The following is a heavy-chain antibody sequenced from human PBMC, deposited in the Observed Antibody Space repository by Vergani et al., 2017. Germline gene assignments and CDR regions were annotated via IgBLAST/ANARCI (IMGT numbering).Heavy chain of an antibody. Sequence: EVQLLESGGGLVQPGGSLRLSCAASGFTFSSYAMSWVRQAPGKGLEWVSAISGSGGSTYYADSVKGRFTISRDNSKNTLYLQMNGLRAEDTAVYYCAKSDDILTGYPAGYFQHWGQGTLVTVSS. J-gene: IGHJ1*01. CDR2: ISGSGGST. D-gene: IGHD3-9*01. CDR1: GFTFSSYA. V-gene: IGHV3-23*01. CDR3: AKSDDILTGYPAGYFQH.